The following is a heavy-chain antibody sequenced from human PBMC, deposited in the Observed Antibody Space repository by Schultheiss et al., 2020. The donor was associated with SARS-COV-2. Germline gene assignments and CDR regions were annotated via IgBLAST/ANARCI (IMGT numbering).Heavy chain of an antibody. CDR2: IYYNGGT. J-gene: IGHJ4*02. V-gene: IGHV4-34*01. Sequence: SETLSLTCAVYGGSFSGYYWNWIRQHPGKGLEWIGYIYYNGGTYYNASLKSRVTISADTSKNQFSLKLSSVTAADTAVYYCATLPLVGTSAYYFDFWGQGTLVTVSS. CDR1: GGSFSGYY. D-gene: IGHD1-26*01. CDR3: ATLPLVGTSAYYFDF.